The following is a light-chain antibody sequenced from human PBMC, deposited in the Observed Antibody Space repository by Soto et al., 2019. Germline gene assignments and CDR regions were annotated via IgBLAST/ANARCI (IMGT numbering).Light chain of an antibody. J-gene: IGKJ4*01. CDR1: QTIRSW. Sequence: DIQMTQSPSTLSASVGDSVTITCRASQTIRSWLAWYQQKPGTAPKLLIFDASTLESGVPSRFSGSGSGTEFTLTISSLQPDDFATYYCQQDDDYPLTFGGGTKVDIK. V-gene: IGKV1-5*01. CDR3: QQDDDYPLT. CDR2: DAS.